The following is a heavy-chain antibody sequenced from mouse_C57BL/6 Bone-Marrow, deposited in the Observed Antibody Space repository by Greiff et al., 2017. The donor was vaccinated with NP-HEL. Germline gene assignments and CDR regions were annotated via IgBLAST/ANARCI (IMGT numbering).Heavy chain of an antibody. V-gene: IGHV5-6*01. D-gene: IGHD1-1*01. CDR1: GFTFSSYG. CDR2: ISSGGSYT. J-gene: IGHJ4*01. CDR3: ARHRVITTVVARAMDY. Sequence: EVKVVESGGDLVKPGGSLKLSCAASGFTFSSYGMSWVRQTPDKRLEWVATISSGGSYTYYPDSVKGRVTISRDNAKNTLYLQMSSLKSEDTAMYYCARHRVITTVVARAMDYWGQGTSVTVSS.